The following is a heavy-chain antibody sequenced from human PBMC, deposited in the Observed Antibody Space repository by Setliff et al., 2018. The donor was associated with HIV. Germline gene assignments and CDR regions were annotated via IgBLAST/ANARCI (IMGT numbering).Heavy chain of an antibody. CDR1: GYTLTDYY. CDR2: FNPFSGGT. CDR3: ARDRGRYGDYRDFDY. V-gene: IGHV1-2*02. Sequence: ASVKVSCKASGYTLTDYYIHWMRQAPGQGLEWVGWFNPFSGGTNFAQKFQGRVTMTRDTSISTAYMEVTRLTSDDTAVYYCARDRGRYGDYRDFDYWGQGALVTVSS. D-gene: IGHD4-17*01. J-gene: IGHJ4*02.